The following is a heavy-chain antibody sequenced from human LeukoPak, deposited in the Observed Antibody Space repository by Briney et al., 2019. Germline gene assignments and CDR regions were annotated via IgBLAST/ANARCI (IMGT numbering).Heavy chain of an antibody. J-gene: IGHJ4*02. D-gene: IGHD6-13*01. CDR2: TYYRSKWLS. CDR1: GDSVSSNSAA. Sequence: SQTLSLTCAISGDSVSSNSAAWNWIRKSPSRGLEWLGRTYYRSKWLSDYAVSMRSRITVNPDTSKNQFSLQLNSLTPEDTAVYYCARGTWAAGIDCWGQGTLVTVSS. V-gene: IGHV6-1*01. CDR3: ARGTWAAGIDC.